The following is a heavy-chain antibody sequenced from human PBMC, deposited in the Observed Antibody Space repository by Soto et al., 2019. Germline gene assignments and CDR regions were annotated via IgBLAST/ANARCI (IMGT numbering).Heavy chain of an antibody. V-gene: IGHV3-23*01. CDR1: GFTFSSYA. Sequence: PGGSLRLSCAASGFTFSSYAMSWVRQAPGKGLEWVSAISGSGGSTYYADSVKGRFTISRDNSKNTLYLQMNSLRAEDTAVYYCAKDLKGASSSRYAYYFDYWGQGTLVTVSS. CDR3: AKDLKGASSSRYAYYFDY. J-gene: IGHJ4*02. CDR2: ISGSGGST. D-gene: IGHD6-13*01.